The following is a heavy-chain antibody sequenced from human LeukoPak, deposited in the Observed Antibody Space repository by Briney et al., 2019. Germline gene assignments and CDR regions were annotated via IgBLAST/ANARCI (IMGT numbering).Heavy chain of an antibody. J-gene: IGHJ4*02. Sequence: SETLSLTCTVSGGSISSYYWSWIRQPPGKGLEWIGFIFYSGTTKYNPSLKSRVTMSVDTSKNQFSLKLSSVTAADTAVYYCARDRYYYDSSGYYVLDYWGQGTLVTVSS. D-gene: IGHD3-22*01. CDR2: IFYSGTT. V-gene: IGHV4-59*12. CDR1: GGSISSYY. CDR3: ARDRYYYDSSGYYVLDY.